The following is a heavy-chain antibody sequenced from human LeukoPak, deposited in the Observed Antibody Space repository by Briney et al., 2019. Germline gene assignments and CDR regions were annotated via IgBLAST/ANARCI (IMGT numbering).Heavy chain of an antibody. J-gene: IGHJ5*02. Sequence: QPGGSLRLSCTVSGFTVSSNSMSWVRQAPGKRLEWFSAISGSGGSTYYADSVKGRFTISRDNSKNTLYVQMNSLRVEDTAIYYCAKSLEMTTIGWFDPWGQGTRVTVSS. CDR2: ISGSGGST. CDR1: GFTVSSNS. D-gene: IGHD5-24*01. CDR3: AKSLEMTTIGWFDP. V-gene: IGHV3-23*01.